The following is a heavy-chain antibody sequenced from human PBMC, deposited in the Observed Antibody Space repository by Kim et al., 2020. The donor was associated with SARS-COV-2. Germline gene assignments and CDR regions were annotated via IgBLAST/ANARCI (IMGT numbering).Heavy chain of an antibody. CDR2: IYYSGST. J-gene: IGHJ3*02. Sequence: SETLSLTCTVSGGSISSGGYYWSWIRQHPGKGLEWIGYIYYSGSTYYNPSLKSRVTISVDTSKNQFSLKLSSVTAADTAVYYCARVLPSRGDENYDSSGYYLDAFDIWGQGTMVTVSS. D-gene: IGHD3-22*01. CDR1: GGSISSGGYY. CDR3: ARVLPSRGDENYDSSGYYLDAFDI. V-gene: IGHV4-31*03.